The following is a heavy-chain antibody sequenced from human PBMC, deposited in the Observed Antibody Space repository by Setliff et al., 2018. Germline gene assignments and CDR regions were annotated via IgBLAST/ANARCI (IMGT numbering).Heavy chain of an antibody. CDR3: ANWDGAF. Sequence: GGSLRLSCAASGFSFSGYDMHWVRQAPGKGLEWVAFIRFDGSNNNYVDSVKGRFTISRDNSKNMLYLQMNSLRAEDTAVYYCANWDGAFWGRGTLVTVSS. J-gene: IGHJ4*02. CDR2: IRFDGSNN. V-gene: IGHV3-30*02. D-gene: IGHD1-26*01. CDR1: GFSFSGYD.